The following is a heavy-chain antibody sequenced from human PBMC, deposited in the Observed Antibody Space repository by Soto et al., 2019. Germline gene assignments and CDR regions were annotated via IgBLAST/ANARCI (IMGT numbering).Heavy chain of an antibody. CDR1: GFTFSSYG. D-gene: IGHD4-4*01. Sequence: GGSLRLSCAASGFTFSSYGMHWVRQAPGKGLEWVAVISYDGSNKYYADSVKGRFTISRDNSKNTLYLQMNSLRAEDTAVYYCAKSYSNYYYYGVDVWGQGTTVTVSS. V-gene: IGHV3-30*18. CDR2: ISYDGSNK. J-gene: IGHJ6*02. CDR3: AKSYSNYYYYGVDV.